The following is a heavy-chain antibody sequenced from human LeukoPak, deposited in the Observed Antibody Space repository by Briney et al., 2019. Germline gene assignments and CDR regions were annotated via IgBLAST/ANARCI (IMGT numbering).Heavy chain of an antibody. CDR2: IFISGST. Sequence: SETLSLTCTVSGGSISSYYWSWIRQPAGQGLEWIGHIFISGSTNNNPSLKSRVTISVDTSKNQFSLKLSSVTAADTAVYYCARSSLRNWFDSWGQGTLVTVSS. D-gene: IGHD6-6*01. CDR3: ARSSLRNWFDS. J-gene: IGHJ5*01. V-gene: IGHV4-4*08. CDR1: GGSISSYY.